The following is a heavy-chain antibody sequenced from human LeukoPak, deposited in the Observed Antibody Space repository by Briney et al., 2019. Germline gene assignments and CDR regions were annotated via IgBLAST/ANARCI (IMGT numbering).Heavy chain of an antibody. J-gene: IGHJ5*02. Sequence: SETLSLTCTVSGGSISSSSYYWGWIRQPPGKGLEWIGSIYYSGSITYNPSLKSRVTISVDTSKNQFSLKLSSVTAADTAVYYCARLPPGYYGPFDPWGQGTLVTVSS. CDR1: GGSISSSSYY. D-gene: IGHD3-10*01. CDR3: ARLPPGYYGPFDP. CDR2: IYYSGSI. V-gene: IGHV4-39*07.